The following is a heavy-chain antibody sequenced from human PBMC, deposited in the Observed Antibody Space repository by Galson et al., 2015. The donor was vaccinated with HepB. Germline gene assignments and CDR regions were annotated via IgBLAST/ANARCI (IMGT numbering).Heavy chain of an antibody. CDR1: GFTFSSYA. Sequence: SLRLSCAASGFTFSSYAMSWVRQAPGKGLEWVSAISGSGGSTYYADSVKGRFTISRDNSKNTLYLQMNSLRAEDTAVYYCAKDRHYYDSSARYHYYYYGMDVWGQGTTVTVSS. V-gene: IGHV3-23*01. D-gene: IGHD3-22*01. CDR2: ISGSGGST. J-gene: IGHJ6*02. CDR3: AKDRHYYDSSARYHYYYYGMDV.